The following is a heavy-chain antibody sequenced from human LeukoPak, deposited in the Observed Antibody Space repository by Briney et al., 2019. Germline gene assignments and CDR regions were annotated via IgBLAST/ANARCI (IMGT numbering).Heavy chain of an antibody. Sequence: ASVKVSCKASGYTLTSYVISWVRQAPGQGLEWMGWISAYNGNTNYAQKLQGRVTMTTDTSTSTAYMELRSLRSDDTAVYYCARTAAIAAAGPIDYWGQGTLVTVSS. CDR3: ARTAAIAAAGPIDY. J-gene: IGHJ4*02. D-gene: IGHD6-13*01. CDR2: ISAYNGNT. V-gene: IGHV1-18*01. CDR1: GYTLTSYV.